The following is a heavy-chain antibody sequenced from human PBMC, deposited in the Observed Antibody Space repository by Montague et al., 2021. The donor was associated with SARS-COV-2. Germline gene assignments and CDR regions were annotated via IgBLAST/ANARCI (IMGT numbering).Heavy chain of an antibody. CDR1: GFIFSNSA. V-gene: IGHV3-23*01. Sequence: SRRISCAASGFIFSNSAMNWVRQAPGKGLEWVSGSSGSDGGTHYADSVKGRFTISRDNSKNVLYLQMNSLRAEDTALYYCAKDSYYYGLGYGMDVWGQGTTVTVSS. CDR2: SSGSDGGT. D-gene: IGHD3-10*01. J-gene: IGHJ6*02. CDR3: AKDSYYYGLGYGMDV.